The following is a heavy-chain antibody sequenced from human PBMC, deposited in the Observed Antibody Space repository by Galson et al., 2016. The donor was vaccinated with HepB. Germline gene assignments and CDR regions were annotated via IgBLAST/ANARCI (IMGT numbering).Heavy chain of an antibody. CDR3: ARDDYSGGRGSPDY. D-gene: IGHD4/OR15-4a*01. CDR1: GFFFSGRA. J-gene: IGHJ4*02. V-gene: IGHV3-23*01. Sequence: SLRLSCAASGFFFSGRAMRWVRQAPGKGLEWVSGINRYGATTGYAASVQGRFTISRDNSNNTLDLQMNSLTTEDTAVYYCARDDYSGGRGSPDYWGQGTLVTVSS. CDR2: INRYGATT.